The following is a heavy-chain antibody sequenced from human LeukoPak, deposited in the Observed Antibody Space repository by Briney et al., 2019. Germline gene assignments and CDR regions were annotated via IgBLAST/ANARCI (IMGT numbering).Heavy chain of an antibody. CDR1: GGSISSHY. CDR2: LYYSGST. V-gene: IGHV4-59*11. D-gene: IGHD3-10*01. Sequence: SETLSLTCTVSGGSISSHYWSWIRQPPGKGLEWIGYLYYSGSTNYNPSLKSRVTISVDTSKNQFSLKLSSVTAADTAVYYCARGPPSITMVRGRRGYGMDVWGQGTTVTVSS. J-gene: IGHJ6*02. CDR3: ARGPPSITMVRGRRGYGMDV.